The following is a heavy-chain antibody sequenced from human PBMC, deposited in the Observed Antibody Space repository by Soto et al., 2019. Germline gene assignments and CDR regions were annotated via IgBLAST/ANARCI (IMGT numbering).Heavy chain of an antibody. Sequence: VGSLRLSCAASGFIFKMYWMHWVRQSPGKGLVWISRIYNDGTYSDYADSVRGRFTISRDNVNDTLYLQMNNLRAEDSGLYYCTRGPRPISTGTGAYWGQGTQVTVSS. CDR1: GFIFKMYW. CDR3: TRGPRPISTGTGAY. V-gene: IGHV3-74*01. J-gene: IGHJ4*02. D-gene: IGHD3-10*01. CDR2: IYNDGTYS.